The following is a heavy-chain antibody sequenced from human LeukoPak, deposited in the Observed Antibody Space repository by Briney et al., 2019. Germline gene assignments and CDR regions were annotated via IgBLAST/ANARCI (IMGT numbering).Heavy chain of an antibody. Sequence: GRSLRLSCAASGFTFSSYWMTWVRQAPGKGLEWVAHIKQDGSEKYYVDSVKGRFTISRDNAKNSLYLQMNSLRAEDTAVYYCAREGFYLFDYWGQGTLVTVSS. CDR1: GFTFSSYW. V-gene: IGHV3-7*05. J-gene: IGHJ4*02. CDR2: IKQDGSEK. CDR3: AREGFYLFDY.